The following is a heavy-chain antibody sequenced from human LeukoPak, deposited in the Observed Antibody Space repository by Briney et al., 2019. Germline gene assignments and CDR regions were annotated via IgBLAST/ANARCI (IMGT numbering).Heavy chain of an antibody. CDR2: ISYDGSNK. D-gene: IGHD5-12*01. V-gene: IGHV3-30*04. Sequence: GGSLRLSCAASGFSFNTYALHWVRQAPGKGLEWVALISYDGSNKDSADSVKGRFTISRDNSKNTLYLQMNSLRSEDTAVYYCARGLLSRLRRNWFDPWGQGTLVTVSS. CDR1: GFSFNTYA. J-gene: IGHJ5*02. CDR3: ARGLLSRLRRNWFDP.